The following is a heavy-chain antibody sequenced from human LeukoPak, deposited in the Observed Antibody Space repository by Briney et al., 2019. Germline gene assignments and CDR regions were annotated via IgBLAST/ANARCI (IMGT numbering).Heavy chain of an antibody. Sequence: GGSLRLSCAASGFTFSDQSMNWVRQAPGKGLEWVSGISWNSGSIGYADSVKGRFTISRDNAKNSLYLQMNSLRAEDTALYYCAKGYSSGWYYFDYWGQGTLVTVSS. CDR2: ISWNSGSI. CDR1: GFTFSDQS. CDR3: AKGYSSGWYYFDY. V-gene: IGHV3-9*01. D-gene: IGHD6-19*01. J-gene: IGHJ4*02.